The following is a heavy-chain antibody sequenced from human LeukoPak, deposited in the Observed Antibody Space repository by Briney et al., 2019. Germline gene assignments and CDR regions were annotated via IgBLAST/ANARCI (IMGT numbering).Heavy chain of an antibody. J-gene: IGHJ4*02. CDR3: ASGNYYGSGSYFEFDC. CDR1: GGSFSGYY. V-gene: IGHV4-34*01. CDR2: INHSGST. Sequence: PSETLSLTCAVYGGSFSGYYWSWIRQPPGKGLEWIGEINHSGSTNYNPSLKSRVTTSVDTSKNHFSLKLNSVTAADTAVYYCASGNYYGSGSYFEFDCWGQGTLVTVSS. D-gene: IGHD3-10*01.